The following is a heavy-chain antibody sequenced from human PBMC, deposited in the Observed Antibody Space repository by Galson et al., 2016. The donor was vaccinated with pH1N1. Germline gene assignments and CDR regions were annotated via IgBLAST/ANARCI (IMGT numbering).Heavy chain of an antibody. V-gene: IGHV2-70*01. CDR3: ARLDYGDYSDYFEY. CDR1: GFSLSTSGMC. Sequence: PALVKPPQTLTLTCTFSGFSLSTSGMCVSWIRQPPGKALEWLALIDWDDDKYYSTSLKTRLTISKDTSKNQVVLTMTNMDPVDTATYYCARLDYGDYSDYFEYCGRGSLVSVSS. J-gene: IGHJ4*02. D-gene: IGHD4-17*01. CDR2: IDWDDDK.